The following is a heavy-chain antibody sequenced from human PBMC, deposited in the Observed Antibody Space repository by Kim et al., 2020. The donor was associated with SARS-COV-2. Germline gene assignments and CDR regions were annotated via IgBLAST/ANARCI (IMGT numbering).Heavy chain of an antibody. CDR3: GIDYGGRGGYYFDY. V-gene: IGHV5-51*01. CDR2: IYPGDSDT. J-gene: IGHJ4*02. Sequence: GESLQISCTGSGYSFSTYWIGWVRQMPGKGLEWMGIIYPGDSDTKYSPSFQGQVTISADKSISTAYLQWNSLKASDTAMYYCGIDYGGRGGYYFDYWGQGTLVTVSS. CDR1: GYSFSTYW. D-gene: IGHD4-17*01.